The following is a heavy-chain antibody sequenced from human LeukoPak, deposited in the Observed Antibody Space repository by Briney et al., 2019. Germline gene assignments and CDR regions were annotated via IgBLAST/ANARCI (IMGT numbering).Heavy chain of an antibody. V-gene: IGHV1-46*02. CDR2: IHPDGGST. J-gene: IGHJ4*02. D-gene: IGHD4-11*01. CDR1: GYNFNDYY. Sequence: GGSVKVSCKASGYNFNDYYIYWVRQAPGHGLESMGYIHPDGGSTNYAQKFQGRVTMTSDMSTNTVYMELRSLRSEDRAMYYCARAFNSIQPLDYWGQGTLVTVSS. CDR3: ARAFNSIQPLDY.